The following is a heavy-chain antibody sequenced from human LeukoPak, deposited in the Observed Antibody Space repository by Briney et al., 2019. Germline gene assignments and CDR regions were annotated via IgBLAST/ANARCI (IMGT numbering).Heavy chain of an antibody. D-gene: IGHD6-13*01. Sequence: GESRKISCKGSGYSFTSYWIGWVRQMPGKGLEWMGISYPGDSDTRYSPSFQGQVTISADKSISTAYLQWSSLKASDTAMYYCARLTGYSSSWYRGSFDIWGQGTMVTVSS. V-gene: IGHV5-51*01. CDR2: SYPGDSDT. J-gene: IGHJ3*02. CDR3: ARLTGYSSSWYRGSFDI. CDR1: GYSFTSYW.